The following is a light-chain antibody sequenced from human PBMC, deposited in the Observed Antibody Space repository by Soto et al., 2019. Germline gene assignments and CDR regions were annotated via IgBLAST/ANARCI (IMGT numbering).Light chain of an antibody. V-gene: IGKV1-12*01. Sequence: DIQMTQSPSSVSASVGDRVTITCWASQGIYTWLAWYQQKPGKAPNLLIYTASSLHSGVPSRFSGTGSGTEFTLTITNLQPEDLATYYYQQAASFPITYGQGTRLEIK. CDR2: TAS. CDR1: QGIYTW. J-gene: IGKJ5*01. CDR3: QQAASFPIT.